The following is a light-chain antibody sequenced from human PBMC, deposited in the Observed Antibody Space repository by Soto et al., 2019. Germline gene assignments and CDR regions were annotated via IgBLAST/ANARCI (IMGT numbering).Light chain of an antibody. CDR2: GES. V-gene: IGKV3-15*01. J-gene: IGKJ1*01. CDR1: QSVSSN. CDR3: QQYNNWPPWT. Sequence: EIVMTQSPATLSVSPGERATLSCRASQSVSSNLAWYQQNPGQAPRLLSYGESTRATGIPARFSGSGSWTEFTLTISSMQSEDFAVYYCQQYNNWPPWTFGQGTKVEIK.